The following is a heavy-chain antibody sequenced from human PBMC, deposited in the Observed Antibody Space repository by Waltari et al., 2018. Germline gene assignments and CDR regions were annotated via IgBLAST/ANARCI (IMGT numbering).Heavy chain of an antibody. Sequence: QVQLVQSGADVKKPGASVKVSCTASGYTFTSYDINWVRQATGQGLEWMGWMNPNSGNTGYAQKFQGRVTMTRNTSISTAYMELSSLRSEDTAVYYCARMPVAVVAARNYWGQGTLVTVSS. J-gene: IGHJ4*02. CDR1: GYTFTSYD. CDR3: ARMPVAVVAARNY. CDR2: MNPNSGNT. V-gene: IGHV1-8*01. D-gene: IGHD2-15*01.